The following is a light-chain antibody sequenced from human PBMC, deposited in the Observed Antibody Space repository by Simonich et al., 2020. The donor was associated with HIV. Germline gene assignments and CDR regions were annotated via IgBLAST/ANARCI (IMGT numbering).Light chain of an antibody. V-gene: IGKV2-30*02. CDR2: KVP. CDR3: MQGTLPFT. Sequence: DVVMTQSPLSLPVTLGQPASISCRSSQSLVHSDGNTYWNWFQQRPGQSPRRLIYKVPNRDSGVPDRFSGSGSGTDFTLKISRVEAEDVGVYYCMQGTLPFTFGPGTKVDIK. J-gene: IGKJ3*01. CDR1: QSLVHSDGNTY.